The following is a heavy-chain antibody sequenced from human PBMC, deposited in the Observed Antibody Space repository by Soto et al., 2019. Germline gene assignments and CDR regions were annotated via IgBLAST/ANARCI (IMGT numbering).Heavy chain of an antibody. Sequence: QVQLQESGPGLVKPSETLSLTCTVSGGSISSYYWSWMRQPPGKGLEWIGYIYHSGTTNYNPSLKSRVTISVDTSKNQFSLKLSSVTAADTAVYYCARGRGGWFINQLLNAFDIWGQGTMVTVSS. CDR1: GGSISSYY. CDR2: IYHSGTT. D-gene: IGHD2-2*01. V-gene: IGHV4-59*01. CDR3: ARGRGGWFINQLLNAFDI. J-gene: IGHJ3*02.